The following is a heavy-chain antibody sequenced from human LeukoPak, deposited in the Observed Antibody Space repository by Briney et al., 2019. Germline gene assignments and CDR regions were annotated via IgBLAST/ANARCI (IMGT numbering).Heavy chain of an antibody. CDR2: IYTSGST. J-gene: IGHJ4*02. CDR3: ARGNAGYSYGPVDY. D-gene: IGHD5-18*01. V-gene: IGHV4-4*07. Sequence: SETLSLTCTVSGGSISSYYWSWIRQPAGKGLEWIGRIYTSGSTNYSPSLKSRVTMSVDTSKNQFSLKLSSVTAADTAVYYCARGNAGYSYGPVDYWGQGTLVTVSS. CDR1: GGSISSYY.